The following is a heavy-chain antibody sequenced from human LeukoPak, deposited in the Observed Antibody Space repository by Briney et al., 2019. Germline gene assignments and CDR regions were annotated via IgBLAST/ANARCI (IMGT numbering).Heavy chain of an antibody. CDR1: GYTFTRYD. CDR2: MNPNSGNT. J-gene: IGHJ6*03. D-gene: IGHD5-12*01. Sequence: ASVKVSCKASGYTFTRYDINWVRQATGQGLEWMGWMNPNSGNTGYAQKFQGRVTMTRNTSTSTAYMEMSSLRSEDTAVYYCATGQVATMFSYYYSMDVWGTGTTVTVSS. CDR3: ATGQVATMFSYYYSMDV. V-gene: IGHV1-8*01.